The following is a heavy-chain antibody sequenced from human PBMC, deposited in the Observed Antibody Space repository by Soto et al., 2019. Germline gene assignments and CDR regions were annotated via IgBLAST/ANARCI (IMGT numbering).Heavy chain of an antibody. CDR1: GGTFSSYA. Sequence: QVQLVQSGAEVKKPGSSVKVSCKASGGTFSSYAISWVRQAPGQGLEWMGGVIPIFGTANYAQKFQGRVKITADESTSTADMELSSLRSEDTAVYYCARAIAAAGTPAFDSWGQGTLVTVSS. CDR2: VIPIFGTA. D-gene: IGHD6-13*01. J-gene: IGHJ4*02. CDR3: ARAIAAAGTPAFDS. V-gene: IGHV1-69*12.